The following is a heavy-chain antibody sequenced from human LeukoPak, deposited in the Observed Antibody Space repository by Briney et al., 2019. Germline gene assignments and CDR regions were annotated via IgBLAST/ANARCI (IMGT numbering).Heavy chain of an antibody. V-gene: IGHV5-51*01. CDR3: ARLTSSWSFDS. CDR1: GYSFTNYW. Sequence: GQSLMISCKGSGYSFTNYWIGWVRQMPGEGLEWMGIISPDGSDTRYSPSFQGQVTISADKSITTAYLQWSSLKASDTAMYYCARLTSSWSFDSWGQGTLVTVSS. CDR2: ISPDGSDT. J-gene: IGHJ4*02. D-gene: IGHD6-13*01.